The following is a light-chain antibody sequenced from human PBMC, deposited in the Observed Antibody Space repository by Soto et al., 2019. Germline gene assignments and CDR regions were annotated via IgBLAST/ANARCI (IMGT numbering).Light chain of an antibody. Sequence: EIVLTQSPGSLSLSPGKRATLSCRASQSIRSSYLACYQQRPGQAHRLLIYGASTRATGIPARFSGSGSGTEVTLTISSLLSEDFAVYYCQQYNNWPPITFGQGTRLEIK. V-gene: IGKV3-15*01. J-gene: IGKJ5*01. CDR3: QQYNNWPPIT. CDR2: GAS. CDR1: QSIRSSY.